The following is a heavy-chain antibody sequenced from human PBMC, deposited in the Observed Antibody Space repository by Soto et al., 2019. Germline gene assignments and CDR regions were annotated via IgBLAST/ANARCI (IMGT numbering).Heavy chain of an antibody. CDR2: IIPVFLAA. D-gene: IGHD6-19*01. J-gene: IGHJ5*02. CDR3: ARVQQWLVAWWFDP. CDR1: GDTLSNFA. V-gene: IGHV1-69*13. Sequence: AASVKVSCKASGDTLSNFAISWVRQAPGQGLEWMGGIIPVFLAAKYAQKFQGRVTITADESTNTAYMELRNLTSEDTAVYYCARVQQWLVAWWFDPWGQGTLVTVSS.